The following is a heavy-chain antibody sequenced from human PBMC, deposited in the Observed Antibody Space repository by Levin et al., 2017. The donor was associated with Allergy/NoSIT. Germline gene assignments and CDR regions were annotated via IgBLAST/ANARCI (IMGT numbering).Heavy chain of an antibody. J-gene: IGHJ4*02. V-gene: IGHV3-23*01. D-gene: IGHD2-21*01. CDR3: AKDIELDTTSIRGILDQ. CDR2: ISSSGVTT. Sequence: GGSLRLSCAASGFTFSSYAMTWVRQAPGKGLEWVSSISSSGVTTRYADSAKGRFTISRDSSKNTLYLQMKSLRAEDTAIYYCAKDIELDTTSIRGILDQWGQGTLVTVSS. CDR1: GFTFSSYA.